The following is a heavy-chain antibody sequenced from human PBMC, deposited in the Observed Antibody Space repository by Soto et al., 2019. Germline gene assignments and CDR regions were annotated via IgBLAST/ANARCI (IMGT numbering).Heavy chain of an antibody. D-gene: IGHD3-22*01. J-gene: IGHJ4*02. CDR2: ISSSGDIT. V-gene: IGHV3-11*01. CDR1: GFTFSDYQ. Sequence: GGSLRLSCAASGFTFSDYQMSWIRQAPGKGLEWVSYISSSGDITYYADSVKGRFTISRDNAKNSLYLQMSSLRAEDTAVYYCARDLGYYASSGYFDYWGQGTLVTVSS. CDR3: ARDLGYYASSGYFDY.